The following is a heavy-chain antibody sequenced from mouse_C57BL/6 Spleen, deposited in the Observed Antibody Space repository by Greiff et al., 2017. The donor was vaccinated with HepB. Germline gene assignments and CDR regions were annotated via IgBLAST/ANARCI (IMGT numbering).Heavy chain of an antibody. CDR2: IDPEDGET. V-gene: IGHV14-2*01. CDR1: GFNIKDYY. J-gene: IGHJ3*01. Sequence: EVKLVESGAELVKPGASVKLSCTASGFNIKDYYMHWVKQRTEQGLEWIGRIDPEDGETKYAPKFQGKATITADTPSNTAYLQLSSLTSEDTAVYYCASGGLLAWFAYWGQGTLVTVSA. D-gene: IGHD2-13*01. CDR3: ASGGLLAWFAY.